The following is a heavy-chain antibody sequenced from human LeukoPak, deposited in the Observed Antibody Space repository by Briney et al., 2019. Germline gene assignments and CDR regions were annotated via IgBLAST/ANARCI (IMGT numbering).Heavy chain of an antibody. CDR1: GGSFSGYY. CDR3: AIAYCGGDCYPNHWYFDL. D-gene: IGHD2-21*02. Sequence: PSETLSLTCAVYGGSFSGYYWSWIHQPPGKGLEWIGEINHSGSTNYNPSLKSRVTISVDTSKNQFSLKLSSVTAADTAVYYCAIAYCGGDCYPNHWYFDLWGRGTLVTVSS. J-gene: IGHJ2*01. CDR2: INHSGST. V-gene: IGHV4-34*01.